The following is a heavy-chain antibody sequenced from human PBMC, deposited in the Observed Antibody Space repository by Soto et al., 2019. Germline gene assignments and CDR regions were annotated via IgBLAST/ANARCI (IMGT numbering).Heavy chain of an antibody. CDR2: ISSSSSYI. Sequence: GGSLRLSCAASGFTFSSYSMNWVRQAPGKGLEWVSSISSSSSYIYYADSVKGRFTISRDNAKNSLYLQMSSLRAEDTAVYYCARYSPTRRYYYYYGMDVWGQGTTVTVSS. CDR3: ARYSPTRRYYYYYGMDV. J-gene: IGHJ6*02. D-gene: IGHD2-21*01. V-gene: IGHV3-21*01. CDR1: GFTFSSYS.